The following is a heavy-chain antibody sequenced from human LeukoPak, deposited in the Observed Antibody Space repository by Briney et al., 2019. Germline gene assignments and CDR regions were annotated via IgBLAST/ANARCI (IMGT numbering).Heavy chain of an antibody. V-gene: IGHV4-59*12. CDR2: FYDTRSP. J-gene: IGHJ4*02. CDR1: GGSISLYY. CDR3: ARDGTAMVRGVIILQYYFDY. Sequence: PSETLSLTCTVSGGSISLYYWSWIRQPPGKGLEWIGYFYDTRSPKYNPSLERRVTISVDMSKNQFSLRLSSVTAADTAVYYCARDGTAMVRGVIILQYYFDYWGQGTLVTVSS. D-gene: IGHD3-10*01.